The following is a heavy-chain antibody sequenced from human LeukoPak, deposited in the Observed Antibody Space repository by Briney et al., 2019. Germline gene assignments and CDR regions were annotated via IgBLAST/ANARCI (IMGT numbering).Heavy chain of an antibody. CDR2: IYYSGST. V-gene: IGHV4-59*08. CDR3: ARGTSPWPYDY. CDR1: GGSFSGYY. Sequence: SETLSLTCAVYGGSFSGYYWSWIRQPPGKGLEWIGYIYYSGSTNYNPSLKSRVTISVDTSKNQFSLKLSSVTAADTAVYYCARGTSPWPYDYWGQGTLVTVSS. J-gene: IGHJ4*02.